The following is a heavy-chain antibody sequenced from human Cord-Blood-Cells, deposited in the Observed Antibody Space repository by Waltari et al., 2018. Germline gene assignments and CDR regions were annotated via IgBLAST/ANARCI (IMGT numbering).Heavy chain of an antibody. J-gene: IGHJ5*02. D-gene: IGHD4-17*01. CDR1: GFTFSSYA. CDR2: ISYDGSNK. CDR3: ARDGREWYGDYWFDP. Sequence: QVQLVESGGGVVQPGRSLRLSCAASGFTFSSYAMHWFRQAPGKGLEWVEVISYDGSNKYYADSVKGRLTISRDNSKNTLYLKMNSLRAEDTAVYYCARDGREWYGDYWFDPWGQGTLVTVSS. V-gene: IGHV3-30-3*01.